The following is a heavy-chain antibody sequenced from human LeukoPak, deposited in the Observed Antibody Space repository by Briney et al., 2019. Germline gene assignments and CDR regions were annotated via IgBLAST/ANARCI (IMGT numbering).Heavy chain of an antibody. D-gene: IGHD3-22*01. Sequence: SETLSLTCAVSGDSISSSNWWSWVRQPPGKGLEWIGEIYHSGSTNYNPSLKSRVTTSVDKSKNQFSLKLSSVTAADTAVYYCARVYDSSGYYRDYWGQGTLVTVSS. CDR3: ARVYDSSGYYRDY. V-gene: IGHV4-4*02. J-gene: IGHJ4*02. CDR1: GDSISSSNW. CDR2: IYHSGST.